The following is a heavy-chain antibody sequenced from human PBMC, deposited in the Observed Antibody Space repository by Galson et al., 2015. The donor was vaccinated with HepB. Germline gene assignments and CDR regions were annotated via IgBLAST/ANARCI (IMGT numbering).Heavy chain of an antibody. D-gene: IGHD2-15*01. CDR2: ISSSSTTT. CDR1: GFSFTGNY. J-gene: IGHJ4*02. CDR3: ARASIAVQTSSLWY. V-gene: IGHV3-11*01. Sequence: SLRLSCATSGFSFTGNYMSWLRQAPGKGLEWISYISSSSTTTYYADSVKGRFTISRDNAKRSVSLHMRGLRAEDTAVYYCARASIAVQTSSLWYWGQGTLVTVSS.